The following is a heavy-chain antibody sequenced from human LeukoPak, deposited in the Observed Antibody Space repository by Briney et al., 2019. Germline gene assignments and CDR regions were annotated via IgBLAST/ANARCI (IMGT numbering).Heavy chain of an antibody. J-gene: IGHJ4*02. D-gene: IGHD6-19*01. V-gene: IGHV3-23*01. CDR2: ISGSGGRT. Sequence: GGSLRLSCAASGFTFTNYAMSWVRQAPGKGLEWVSSISGSGGRTYYADSVKGRFTISRDNSKNTVFLEMNSLRAEDTAVYYCAKLTTAVAGLFDYWGQGTLVTVSS. CDR1: GFTFTNYA. CDR3: AKLTTAVAGLFDY.